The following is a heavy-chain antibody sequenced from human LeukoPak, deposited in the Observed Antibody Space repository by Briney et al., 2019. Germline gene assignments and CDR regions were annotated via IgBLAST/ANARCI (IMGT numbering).Heavy chain of an antibody. Sequence: SSETLSLTCSVYGDSFSGYYWSWIRQPPGKGLEWVGDINHSGSANCNPSLKSRVTISVDTPKNQFSLKLSSVTAADTAVYYCARVKSYYYYYMDVWGKGTTVTVSS. CDR2: INHSGSA. CDR3: ARVKSYYYYYMDV. CDR1: GDSFSGYY. V-gene: IGHV4-34*01. J-gene: IGHJ6*03.